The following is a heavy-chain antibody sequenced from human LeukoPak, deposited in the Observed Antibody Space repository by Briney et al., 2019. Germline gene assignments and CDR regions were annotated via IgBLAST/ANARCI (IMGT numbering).Heavy chain of an antibody. Sequence: PSETLSLTCTVSGGSISSSSYYWGWIRQPPGKGLEWIGSIHYSGSTYYNPSLKSRVTISVDTSKNQFSLKLSSVTAADTAVYYCARERYSSGCPDYWGQGTLVTVSS. CDR3: ARERYSSGCPDY. V-gene: IGHV4-39*02. CDR2: IHYSGST. D-gene: IGHD6-19*01. J-gene: IGHJ4*02. CDR1: GGSISSSSYY.